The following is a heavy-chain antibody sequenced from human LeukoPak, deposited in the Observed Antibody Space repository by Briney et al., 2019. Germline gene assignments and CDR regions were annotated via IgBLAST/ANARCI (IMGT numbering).Heavy chain of an antibody. CDR1: GYSISSGYY. CDR3: ARVVSSSWSYYFDY. CDR2: LYHSGST. J-gene: IGHJ4*02. Sequence: SETLSLTCTVSGYSISSGYYWGWIRQPPGKGLEWIGSLYHSGSTYYNPSLKSRVTTSVDTSKNQFSLSLRFVTAADMALYYCARVVSSSWSYYFDYWGQGTLVTVSS. D-gene: IGHD6-13*01. V-gene: IGHV4-38-2*02.